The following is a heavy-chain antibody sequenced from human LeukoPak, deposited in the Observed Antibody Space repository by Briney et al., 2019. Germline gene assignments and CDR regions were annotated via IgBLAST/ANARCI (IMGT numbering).Heavy chain of an antibody. D-gene: IGHD2/OR15-2a*01. J-gene: IGHJ3*02. Sequence: SQTVSLTCTVSGGSISSGSYYWRWIRQPAGKGLEWIGRIYTSGSTNYNPSLKSRVTISVDTSKNQFSLKLSSVTAADTAVYYCARTNSSPLFDIWGQGTMVTVSS. CDR2: IYTSGST. CDR1: GGSISSGSYY. CDR3: ARTNSSPLFDI. V-gene: IGHV4-61*02.